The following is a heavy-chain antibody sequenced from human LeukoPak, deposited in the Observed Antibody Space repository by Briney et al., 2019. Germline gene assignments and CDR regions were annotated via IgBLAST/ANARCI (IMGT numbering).Heavy chain of an antibody. D-gene: IGHD2-2*01. CDR2: IKQDGSEK. CDR1: GFTFSSYW. Sequence: GGSLRLSCAASGFTFSSYWMSWVRQAPGKGLEWVANIKQDGSEKYYVDSLKGRFTISRDNAKNSLYLQMNSLRAEDTAVYYCASEREYCSSTSCHYYFDYWGQGTLVTVSS. V-gene: IGHV3-7*01. CDR3: ASEREYCSSTSCHYYFDY. J-gene: IGHJ4*02.